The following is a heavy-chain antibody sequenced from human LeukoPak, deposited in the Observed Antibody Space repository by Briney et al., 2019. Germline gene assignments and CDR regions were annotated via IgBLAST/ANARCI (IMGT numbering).Heavy chain of an antibody. J-gene: IGHJ6*02. D-gene: IGHD6-13*01. Sequence: PGGSLRLSCAASGFTFSSYSMNWVRQAPGKGLEWVSSISSSSSYIYYADSVKGRFTISRDNAKNSLYPQMNSLRAEDTAVYYCARELGLSSSWYSPIDYYGMDVWGQGTTVTVSS. V-gene: IGHV3-21*01. CDR3: ARELGLSSSWYSPIDYYGMDV. CDR1: GFTFSSYS. CDR2: ISSSSSYI.